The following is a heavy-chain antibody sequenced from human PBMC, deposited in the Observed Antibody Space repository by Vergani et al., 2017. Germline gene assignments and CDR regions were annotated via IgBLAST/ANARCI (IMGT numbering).Heavy chain of an antibody. CDR2: ISYDGSNK. D-gene: IGHD3-3*01. Sequence: QVQLVESGGGVVQPGRSLRLSCAASGFTFSSYAMHWVRQAPGKGLEWVAVISYDGSNKYYADSVKGRFTISRDNSKNTLYLQMNSLRAEDTAVYYCARGPRTIFGVVINDYYYMDVWGKGTTVTVPS. CDR3: ARGPRTIFGVVINDYYYMDV. J-gene: IGHJ6*03. CDR1: GFTFSSYA. V-gene: IGHV3-30-3*01.